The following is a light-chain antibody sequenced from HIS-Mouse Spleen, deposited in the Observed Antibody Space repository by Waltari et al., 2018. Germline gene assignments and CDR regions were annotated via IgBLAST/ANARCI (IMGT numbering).Light chain of an antibody. CDR2: EVR. J-gene: IGLJ2*01. CDR3: SSYTSSSTQVV. Sequence: QSALTQPASVSGSPGQSITISCTGTSSDVGGYNYGSWYQQHTGKAPKLLTYEVRNRPSGVSRRFSGSKSGNTASLTIAGLQAEDEADYYCSSYTSSSTQVVFGGGTKLTVL. CDR1: SSDVGGYNY. V-gene: IGLV2-14*01.